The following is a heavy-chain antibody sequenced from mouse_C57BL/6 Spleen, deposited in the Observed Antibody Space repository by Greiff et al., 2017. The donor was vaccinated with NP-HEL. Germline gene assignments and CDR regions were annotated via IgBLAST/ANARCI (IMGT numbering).Heavy chain of an antibody. D-gene: IGHD2-2*01. Sequence: QVQLKQPGAELVKPGASVKMSCKASGYTFTSYWITWVKQRPGQGLEWIGDIYPGSGSTNYNEKFKSKATLTVDTSSSTAYMQLSSLTSEDSAVYYCAAMVTTYYAMDYWGQGTSVTVSS. CDR1: GYTFTSYW. CDR3: AAMVTTYYAMDY. CDR2: IYPGSGST. J-gene: IGHJ4*01. V-gene: IGHV1-55*01.